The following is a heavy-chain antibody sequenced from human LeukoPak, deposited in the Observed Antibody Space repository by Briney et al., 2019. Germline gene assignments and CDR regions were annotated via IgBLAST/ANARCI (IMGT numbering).Heavy chain of an antibody. CDR3: ARSRDNRGYEARHLDY. J-gene: IGHJ4*02. D-gene: IGHD1-14*01. Sequence: GASVKVSCKTSGYTFTGHFIHWVRQAPGQGLEWMGRINPNGGATMYVEKFQGRVTMTGDMSTSTVYMEVSRLTSEDTAVYYCARSRDNRGYEARHLDYWGQGTLVTVSS. CDR1: GYTFTGHF. CDR2: INPNGGAT. V-gene: IGHV1-46*01.